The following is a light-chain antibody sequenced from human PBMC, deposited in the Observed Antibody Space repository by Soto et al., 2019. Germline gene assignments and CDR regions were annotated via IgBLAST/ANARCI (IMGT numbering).Light chain of an antibody. Sequence: QSVLTQPPSASGSPGQSVTISCTGTSSDVGGYNYVSWYQQHPGKAPKLMIYEVSKRPSGVPDRFSGSKSGNTASLTVSGLQAEDEADYYCSSYARSTNFSLFGTETKV. CDR3: SSYARSTNFSL. CDR1: SSDVGGYNY. V-gene: IGLV2-8*01. CDR2: EVS. J-gene: IGLJ1*01.